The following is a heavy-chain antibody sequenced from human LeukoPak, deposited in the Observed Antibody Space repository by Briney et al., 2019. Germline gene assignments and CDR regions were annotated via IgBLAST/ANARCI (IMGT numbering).Heavy chain of an antibody. CDR1: GLTFSSYS. CDR2: ISSSSSII. V-gene: IGHV3-48*02. Sequence: PGGSLRLSCAASGLTFSSYSMNWVRQAPGKGLEWVSYISSSSSIISYADSVKGRFTIFRDNAKNSLYLQMNSLRDEDTAVYYCARTVIAVAANWFDPWGQGTLVTVSS. CDR3: ARTVIAVAANWFDP. D-gene: IGHD6-19*01. J-gene: IGHJ5*02.